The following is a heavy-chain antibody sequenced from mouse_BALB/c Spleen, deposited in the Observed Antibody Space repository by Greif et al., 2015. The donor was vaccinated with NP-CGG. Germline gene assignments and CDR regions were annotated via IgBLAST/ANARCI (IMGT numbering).Heavy chain of an antibody. CDR3: AREHYGSSPWYFDV. D-gene: IGHD1-1*01. CDR1: GFTFSSYA. CDR2: ISSGGSYT. Sequence: EVQVVESGGGLVKPGGSLKLSCAASGFTFSSYAMSWVRQSPEKRLEWVAEISSGGSYTYYPDTVTGRFTISRDNAKNTLYLEMSSLRSEDTAMYYCAREHYGSSPWYFDVWGAGTTVTVSS. V-gene: IGHV5-9-4*01. J-gene: IGHJ1*01.